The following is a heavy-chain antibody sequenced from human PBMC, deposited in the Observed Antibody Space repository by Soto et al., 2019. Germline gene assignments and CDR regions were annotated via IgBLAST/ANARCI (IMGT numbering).Heavy chain of an antibody. CDR1: GFNFRDRV. CDR2: ISGSGDNT. CDR3: ATASIMSSSGYFDY. J-gene: IGHJ4*02. V-gene: IGHV3-23*01. D-gene: IGHD3-16*01. Sequence: EVQLLESGGGLVQPGGSLRISCAASGFNFRDRVMNWVRQAPGKGLEWVSAISGSGDNTYYADSVKGRFTISRDNSKNTLYLQMNSLRVEDTAIYYCATASIMSSSGYFDYWGQGTLVPVSS.